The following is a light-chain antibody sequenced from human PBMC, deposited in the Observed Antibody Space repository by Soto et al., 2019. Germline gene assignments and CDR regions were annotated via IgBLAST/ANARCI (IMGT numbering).Light chain of an antibody. V-gene: IGLV2-14*01. Sequence: QSALTQPASVSGSPGQSITISCTGTSSDVGGYNYVSWYQQHPGKAPKLMIYDVSNRPSGVSNRFSGSKSGNTASLTISGLQAEDEADYYCSSYTCSSPLVVFGTGTQLTVL. CDR3: SSYTCSSPLVV. CDR2: DVS. CDR1: SSDVGGYNY. J-gene: IGLJ1*01.